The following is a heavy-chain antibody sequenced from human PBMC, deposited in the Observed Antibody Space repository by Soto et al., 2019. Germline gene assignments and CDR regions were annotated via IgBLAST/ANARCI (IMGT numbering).Heavy chain of an antibody. Sequence: QVQLVQSGVEVKKPEASVKVSCKASGYTFTSYDINWVRQATGQGLEWMGWMNPNRGNTGYAQKFQGRVTMTRNTSISTAYMELSSLRSEDTAVYYCARGNYGDYVYYYMDVWGKGTTVTVSS. V-gene: IGHV1-8*01. D-gene: IGHD4-17*01. J-gene: IGHJ6*03. CDR1: GYTFTSYD. CDR3: ARGNYGDYVYYYMDV. CDR2: MNPNRGNT.